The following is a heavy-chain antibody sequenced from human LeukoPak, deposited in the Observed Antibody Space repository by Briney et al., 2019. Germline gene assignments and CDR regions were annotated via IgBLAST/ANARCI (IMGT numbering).Heavy chain of an antibody. Sequence: GGSLRLSCAASGFTFSSYGMHWVRQAPGKGLEWVAVISYDGSNKYHADSVKGRFTISRDNSKNTLYLQMNSLRAEDTAVYYCAKDGAPYYDFWSGSVYYYYGMDVWGQGTTVTVSS. CDR2: ISYDGSNK. D-gene: IGHD3-3*01. V-gene: IGHV3-30*18. J-gene: IGHJ6*02. CDR1: GFTFSSYG. CDR3: AKDGAPYYDFWSGSVYYYYGMDV.